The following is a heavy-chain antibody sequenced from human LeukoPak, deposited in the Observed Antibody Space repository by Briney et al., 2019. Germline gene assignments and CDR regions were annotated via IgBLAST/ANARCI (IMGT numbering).Heavy chain of an antibody. CDR1: GNYW. J-gene: IGHJ5*02. CDR2: INSDGSWT. CDR3: ANEQWLVPYGWFDP. V-gene: IGHV3-74*01. D-gene: IGHD6-19*01. Sequence: GGSLRLSCAASGNYWMHWVRQVPGKGLVWVSHINSDGSWTSYADSVKGRFTISRDNSKNTLYLQMNSLRAEDTAVYYCANEQWLVPYGWFDPWGQGTLVTVSS.